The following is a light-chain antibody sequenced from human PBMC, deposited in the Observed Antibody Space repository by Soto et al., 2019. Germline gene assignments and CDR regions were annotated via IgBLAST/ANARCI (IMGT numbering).Light chain of an antibody. CDR2: EVS. V-gene: IGLV2-14*02. CDR3: SWNAGTNTLV. Sequence: QSWLTQPAAVSGAPGQSITISCIGTSSDVGSYNLVSWYQQHTGKAPKVLMYEVSERPSGVSNRFSGSKSGNTASLTVYGLQAEDEADYYCSWNAGTNTLVFGSGTKITVL. CDR1: SSDVGSYNL. J-gene: IGLJ1*01.